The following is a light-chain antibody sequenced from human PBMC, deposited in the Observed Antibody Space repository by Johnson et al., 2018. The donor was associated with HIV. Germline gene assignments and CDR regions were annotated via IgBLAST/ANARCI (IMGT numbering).Light chain of an antibody. Sequence: QSMLTQPPSVSAAPGREVTISCSGSSSNIGSNYVSWYQQLPGTAPKLLIYENNKRPSGIPDRFSGSKSGTSATLGITGLQTVDEADYYCGTWDNSLTTGGVFGTGTKVTVL. CDR2: ENN. J-gene: IGLJ1*01. CDR3: GTWDNSLTTGGV. CDR1: SSNIGSNY. V-gene: IGLV1-51*02.